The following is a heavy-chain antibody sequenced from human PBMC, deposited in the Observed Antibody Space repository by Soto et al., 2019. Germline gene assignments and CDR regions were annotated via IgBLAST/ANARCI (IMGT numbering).Heavy chain of an antibody. Sequence: GGSLRLTCAASGFTFSSYSMNWVRQAPGKGLEWVSYISSSSSTIYYADSVKGRFTISRDDAKNSLYLQMNSLRDEDTAVYYCAREMSGTDAFDIWGQGTMVTVSS. J-gene: IGHJ3*02. D-gene: IGHD6-25*01. V-gene: IGHV3-48*02. CDR3: AREMSGTDAFDI. CDR1: GFTFSSYS. CDR2: ISSSSSTI.